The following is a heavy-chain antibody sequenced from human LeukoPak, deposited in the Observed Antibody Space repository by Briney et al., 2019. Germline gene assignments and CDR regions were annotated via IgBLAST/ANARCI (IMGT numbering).Heavy chain of an antibody. CDR1: GFTFDDYA. V-gene: IGHV3-43D*03. CDR3: AKDYGSGYYYYMAV. CDR2: ISWYGGST. D-gene: IGHD3-10*01. Sequence: GGSLRLSFAASGFTFDDYAMHWVRQARWKGLDGVSLISWYGGSTYYADSVKGRFTISRDNSKNSLYLQMNSLRAEDTALYYCAKDYGSGYYYYMAVWGKGPTVTVSS. J-gene: IGHJ6*03.